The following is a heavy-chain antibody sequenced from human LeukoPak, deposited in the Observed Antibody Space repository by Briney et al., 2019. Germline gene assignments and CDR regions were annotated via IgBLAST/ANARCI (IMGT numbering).Heavy chain of an antibody. V-gene: IGHV3-30-3*01. CDR3: ARAWLHLDY. Sequence: GGPLRLSCAASGFTFSSYAMHWVRQAPGKGLEWVAVISYDGSNKYYADSVKGRFTISRDNSKNTLHLQMNSLRAEDTAVYSCARAWLHLDYWGQGTLVTVSS. CDR2: ISYDGSNK. J-gene: IGHJ4*02. CDR1: GFTFSSYA. D-gene: IGHD3-22*01.